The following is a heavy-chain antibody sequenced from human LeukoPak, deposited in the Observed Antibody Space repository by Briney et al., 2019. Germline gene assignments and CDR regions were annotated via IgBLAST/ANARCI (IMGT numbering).Heavy chain of an antibody. Sequence: GGSLRRSCAASGFTFSSYGMHWVRQAPGKGLEWVAFIRYDGSNKYYADSVKGRFTISRDNSKNTLYLQMNSLRAEDTAVYYCATDLDSYYDSSGSLDYWGQGTLVTVSS. D-gene: IGHD3-22*01. V-gene: IGHV3-30*02. CDR2: IRYDGSNK. CDR1: GFTFSSYG. CDR3: ATDLDSYYDSSGSLDY. J-gene: IGHJ4*02.